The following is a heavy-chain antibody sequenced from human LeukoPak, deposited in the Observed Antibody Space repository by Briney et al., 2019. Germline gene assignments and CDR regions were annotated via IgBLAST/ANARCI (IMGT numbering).Heavy chain of an antibody. CDR2: IRRKAYGGAA. J-gene: IGHJ4*02. Sequence: PGGSRRLSCAASGFSFSSYNMNWVRQAPGKGPEWISFIRRKAYGGAADYAASVKRRFIISRDDSKNIAYLQMNSLKIEDTGVYYCTRGAFIDFDSWGQGTLVTVST. CDR3: TRGAFIDFDS. D-gene: IGHD1-26*01. CDR1: GFSFSSYN. V-gene: IGHV3-49*04.